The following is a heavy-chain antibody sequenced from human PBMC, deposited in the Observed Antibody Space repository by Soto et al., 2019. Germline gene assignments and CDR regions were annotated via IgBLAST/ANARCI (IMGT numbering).Heavy chain of an antibody. CDR3: ARGDYYDLLTGYHDY. D-gene: IGHD3-9*01. V-gene: IGHV1-18*01. J-gene: IGHJ4*02. Sequence: ASVKVSCKASGYTFSSNLLNWVRQAPGQGLEWMGWISADNGNTNYAEKFRGRVTMTTATSTSTAYLEIRSLRSDDTAVYYCARGDYYDLLTGYHDYWGQGTQVTVSS. CDR2: ISADNGNT. CDR1: GYTFSSNL.